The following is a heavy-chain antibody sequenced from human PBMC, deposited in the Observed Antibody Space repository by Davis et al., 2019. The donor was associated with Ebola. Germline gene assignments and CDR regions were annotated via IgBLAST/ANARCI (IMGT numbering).Heavy chain of an antibody. J-gene: IGHJ3*02. CDR2: ISSSSSTI. CDR1: GFTFSSYS. CDR3: ARGGYYDSSGYSHAAFDI. Sequence: GESLKISCAASGFTFSSYSMNWVRQAPGKGLEWVSYISSSSSTIYYADSLKGRFTISRDNAKNSLYLQMTSLRAEDTAVYHCARGGYYDSSGYSHAAFDIWGQGTMVTVSS. D-gene: IGHD3-22*01. V-gene: IGHV3-48*04.